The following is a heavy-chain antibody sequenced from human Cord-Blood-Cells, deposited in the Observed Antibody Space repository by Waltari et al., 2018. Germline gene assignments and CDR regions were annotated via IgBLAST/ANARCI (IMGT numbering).Heavy chain of an antibody. CDR2: INHSGST. D-gene: IGHD3-10*01. CDR1: GGSFSGSY. CDR3: ARRGYYYGSGSAFDI. V-gene: IGHV4-34*01. J-gene: IGHJ3*02. Sequence: QVQLQQWGAGLLTPSETLSLTCAVYGGSFSGSYWSWIRQPPGKGLEWIGEINHSGSTNYNPSLKSRVTISVDTSKNQFSLKLSSVTAADTAVYYCARRGYYYGSGSAFDIWGQGTMVTVSS.